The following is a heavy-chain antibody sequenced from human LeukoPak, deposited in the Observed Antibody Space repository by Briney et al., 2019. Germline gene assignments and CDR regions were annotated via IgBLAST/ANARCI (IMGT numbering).Heavy chain of an antibody. V-gene: IGHV3-43*02. CDR2: ISGDGGST. D-gene: IGHD3-3*01. Sequence: PGGSLRLSCAAPGFMFHDYAMHWVRQAPGKGLEWVSLISGDGGSTYYADSVKGRFTISRDNSKNSLYLQMNSLRTEDTALYYCAKDSGDFWSGPTNWFDPWGQGTLVTVSS. CDR1: GFMFHDYA. J-gene: IGHJ5*02. CDR3: AKDSGDFWSGPTNWFDP.